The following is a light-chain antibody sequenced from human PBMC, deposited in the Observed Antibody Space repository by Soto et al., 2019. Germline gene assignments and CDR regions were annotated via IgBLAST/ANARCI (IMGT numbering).Light chain of an antibody. CDR2: SAS. CDR3: QQCSSSPLT. V-gene: IGKV3-20*01. Sequence: EIVLTQSPGTLSLSPGERATLSCRASQSVSSNYLAWYQQKPGQAPRLLIYSASSRATGIPDRFSCSGSGTDFTLTIGRLEPEDFAVYYCQQCSSSPLTFGGGTKVEI. J-gene: IGKJ4*01. CDR1: QSVSSNY.